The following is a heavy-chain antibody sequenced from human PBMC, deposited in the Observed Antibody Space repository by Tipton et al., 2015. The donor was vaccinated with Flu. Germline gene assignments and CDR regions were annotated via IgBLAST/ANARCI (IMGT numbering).Heavy chain of an antibody. CDR2: IIPILGIA. Sequence: QSGPEVKKPGSSVKVSCKASGGTFSSYAISWVRQAPGQGLEWMGGIIPILGIANYAQKFQGRVTITADESTSTAYMELSSLRSEDTAVYYCARDRYYYDSSGFCEIWGQGTMVTVSS. D-gene: IGHD3-22*01. J-gene: IGHJ3*02. CDR1: GGTFSSYA. CDR3: ARDRYYYDSSGFCEI. V-gene: IGHV1-69*01.